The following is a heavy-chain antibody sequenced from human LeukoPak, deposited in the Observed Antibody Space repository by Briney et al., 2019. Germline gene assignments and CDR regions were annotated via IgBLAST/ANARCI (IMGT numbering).Heavy chain of an antibody. CDR1: GGSISSSSYY. D-gene: IGHD3-3*01. CDR2: IYYSGST. Sequence: ASETLSLTCTVSGGSISSSSYYWGWVRQPPGKGLEWIANIYYSGSTYYSPSLRSRVTISVDTSKNQFSLKLTSVTAPETIVYYCARHASVSGNWPRPLDYWGQGSLVTVSS. CDR3: ARHASVSGNWPRPLDY. V-gene: IGHV4-39*01. J-gene: IGHJ4*02.